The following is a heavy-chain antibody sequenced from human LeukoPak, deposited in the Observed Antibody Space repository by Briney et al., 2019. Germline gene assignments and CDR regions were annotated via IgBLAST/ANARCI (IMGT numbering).Heavy chain of an antibody. CDR3: ARGRYSSSINSMDV. D-gene: IGHD6-6*01. Sequence: SVKVSCRASGGTFSSYTISWVRQAPGQGLEWMGGIIPIFGTANYAQKFQGRVTITADESTSTAYMELSSLRSEDTAVYYCARGRYSSSINSMDVWGQGTTVTVSS. CDR2: IIPIFGTA. CDR1: GGTFSSYT. V-gene: IGHV1-69*13. J-gene: IGHJ6*02.